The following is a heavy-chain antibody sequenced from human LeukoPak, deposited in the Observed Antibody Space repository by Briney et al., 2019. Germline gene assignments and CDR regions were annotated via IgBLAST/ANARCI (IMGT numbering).Heavy chain of an antibody. CDR2: INHSGST. D-gene: IGHD4-17*01. V-gene: IGHV4-34*01. CDR3: ARVTVETTLDY. J-gene: IGHJ4*02. CDR1: GGSFSDYY. Sequence: SQTLSLTCAVYGGSFSDYYWSWIRQPPGKGREWIGEINHSGSTNYNPALKRRVTISVDTSKNQFSLKLSSVTAADTAVYYCARVTVETTLDYWGQGTLVTVSS.